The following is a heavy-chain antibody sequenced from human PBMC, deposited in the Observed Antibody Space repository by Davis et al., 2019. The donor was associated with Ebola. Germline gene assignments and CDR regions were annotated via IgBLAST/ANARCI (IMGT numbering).Heavy chain of an antibody. D-gene: IGHD6-13*01. CDR2: IYYSGST. Sequence: SETLSLTCSVSGGSISSHYWSWIRQPPGKGLEWIGYIYYSGSTNYNPSLKSRVTISVDTSKNQFSLKLSSVTAADTAVYYCARVRLKQQLVVRYYFDYWGQGTLVTVSS. J-gene: IGHJ4*02. CDR1: GGSISSHY. CDR3: ARVRLKQQLVVRYYFDY. V-gene: IGHV4-59*11.